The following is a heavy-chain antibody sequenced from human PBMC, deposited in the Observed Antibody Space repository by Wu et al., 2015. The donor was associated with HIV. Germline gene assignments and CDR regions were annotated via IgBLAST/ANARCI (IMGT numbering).Heavy chain of an antibody. CDR1: YILTSYP. J-gene: IGHJ2*01. CDR3: ARVQFDPDYYTYFDL. Sequence: LVQSGPEAKRPGASVKVSCKASYILTSYPIAWVRQAPGQRLEWMGWMAPSSGHIQPAQKFQGRIYMSANNSAHTAYMELRSLTSDDTATYFCARVQFDPDYYTYFDLWGQGTLVIVSS. V-gene: IGHV1-18*01. CDR2: MAPSSGHI. D-gene: IGHD4/OR15-4a*01.